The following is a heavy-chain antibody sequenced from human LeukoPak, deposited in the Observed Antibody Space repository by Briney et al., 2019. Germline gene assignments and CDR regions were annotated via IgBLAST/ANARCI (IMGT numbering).Heavy chain of an antibody. CDR3: ARLPRDGYNTIDY. CDR2: IYYSGST. Sequence: SETLSLTCTVSGGSISSCYWSWIRQPPGKGLEWIGYIYYSGSTNYNPSLKSRVTISVDTSKNQFSLKLSSVTAADTAVYYCARLPRDGYNTIDYWGEGTLVTVSS. D-gene: IGHD5-24*01. J-gene: IGHJ4*02. V-gene: IGHV4-59*01. CDR1: GGSISSCY.